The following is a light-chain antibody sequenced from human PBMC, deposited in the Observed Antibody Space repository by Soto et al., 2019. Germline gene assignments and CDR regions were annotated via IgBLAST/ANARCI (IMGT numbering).Light chain of an antibody. Sequence: AVTQPPSSSVSPGQSVTISFTGTKSDIGVYDFVSWYQHHPGKAPRLIIYEVVQRPSGVPDRFSGSKSGNTASLTVSGLQAADEADYFCKSYAGSNTYVFGSGTKV. J-gene: IGLJ1*01. CDR2: EVV. V-gene: IGLV2-8*01. CDR1: KSDIGVYDF. CDR3: KSYAGSNTYV.